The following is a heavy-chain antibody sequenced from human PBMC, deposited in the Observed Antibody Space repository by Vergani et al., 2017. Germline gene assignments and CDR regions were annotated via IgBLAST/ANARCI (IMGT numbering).Heavy chain of an antibody. CDR2: ISGSGGST. CDR3: AKGDLSRGYYYGAFDI. Sequence: EVQLLESGGGLVQPGGSLRLSCAASGFTFSSYAMSWVRPAPGKGLEWVSAISGSGGSTYYTDSVKGRFTISRDNSKNTLYLQMNSLRAEDTAVYYCAKGDLSRGYYYGAFDIWGQGTMVTVSS. V-gene: IGHV3-23*01. CDR1: GFTFSSYA. J-gene: IGHJ3*02. D-gene: IGHD3-22*01.